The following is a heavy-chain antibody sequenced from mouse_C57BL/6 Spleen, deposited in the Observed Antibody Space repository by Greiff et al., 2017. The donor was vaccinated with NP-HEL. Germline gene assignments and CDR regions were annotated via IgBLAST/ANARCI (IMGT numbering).Heavy chain of an antibody. Sequence: EVMLVESGGGLVKPGGSLKLSCAASGFTFSSYAMSWVRQTPEKRLEWVATISDGGSYTYYPDNVKGRFTISRDNAKNNLYLQMSHLKSEDTAMYYCARGGDYDDWFAYWGQGTLVTVSA. D-gene: IGHD2-4*01. CDR3: ARGGDYDDWFAY. CDR2: ISDGGSYT. CDR1: GFTFSSYA. V-gene: IGHV5-4*03. J-gene: IGHJ3*01.